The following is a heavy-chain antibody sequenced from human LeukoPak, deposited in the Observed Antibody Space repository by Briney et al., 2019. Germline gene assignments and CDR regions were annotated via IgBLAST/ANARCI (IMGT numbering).Heavy chain of an antibody. CDR3: AKDLFRFLEWLLYDY. V-gene: IGHV3-23*01. Sequence: GGSLRLSCAASGSNFSYYAMTWVRQAPEKGLEWVSAISGSDGSTDYADSVKGRFTISRDNSKNTLYLQMNSLRAEDTAVYYCAKDLFRFLEWLLYDYWGQGTLVTVSS. CDR2: ISGSDGST. CDR1: GSNFSYYA. J-gene: IGHJ4*02. D-gene: IGHD3-3*01.